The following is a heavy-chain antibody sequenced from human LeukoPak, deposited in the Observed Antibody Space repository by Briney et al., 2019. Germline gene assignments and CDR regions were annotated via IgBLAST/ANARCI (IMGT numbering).Heavy chain of an antibody. V-gene: IGHV4-59*11. Sequence: PSETLSLTCTVSGGSISSHYWSWIRQPPGKGLEWIGYIYYSGSTNYNPSLKSRVTISVDTSKNQFPLKLSSVTAADTAVYYCARVSRWEYQLLSELKRDNWFDPWGQGTLVTVSS. CDR1: GGSISSHY. CDR3: ARVSRWEYQLLSELKRDNWFDP. CDR2: IYYSGST. J-gene: IGHJ5*02. D-gene: IGHD2-2*01.